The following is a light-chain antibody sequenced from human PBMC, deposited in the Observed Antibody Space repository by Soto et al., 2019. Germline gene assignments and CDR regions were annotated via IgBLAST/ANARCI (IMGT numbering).Light chain of an antibody. Sequence: EIVLTQSPATLSLSPGERATLSCRASQSVSSYLAWYQQKPGQAPRLLIYDASNRATGIPARFSGSGSGTDFTLTISSLEPEDFAVYDCQQRSNWPPTFGGGTKGEIK. CDR2: DAS. J-gene: IGKJ4*01. CDR1: QSVSSY. V-gene: IGKV3-11*01. CDR3: QQRSNWPPT.